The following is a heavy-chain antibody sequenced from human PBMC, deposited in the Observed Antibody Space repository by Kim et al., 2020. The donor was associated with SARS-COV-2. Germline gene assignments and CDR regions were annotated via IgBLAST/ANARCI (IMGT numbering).Heavy chain of an antibody. V-gene: IGHV3-74*01. D-gene: IGHD3-16*01. CDR3: ARGGSGSLDY. Sequence: GGSLRLSCAASGFTFSRYWMHWVRQAPGKGLVWVSHINGDGRSTSYADSVKGRVTIPRDNAKNTLYLQMNSMRAEDTAVYYCARGGSGSLDYWGQGTLVTVSS. CDR2: INGDGRST. J-gene: IGHJ4*02. CDR1: GFTFSRYW.